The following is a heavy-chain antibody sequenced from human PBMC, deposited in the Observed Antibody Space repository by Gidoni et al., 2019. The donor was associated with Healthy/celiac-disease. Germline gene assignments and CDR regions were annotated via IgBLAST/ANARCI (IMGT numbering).Heavy chain of an antibody. J-gene: IGHJ4*02. CDR1: GFTLRSYA. V-gene: IGHV3-23*01. Sequence: EVQLLESGGGLVQPGGSLRLSCAASGFTLRSYAMSWVRQAPGKGLEWGSAISGSGGSTYYADSVKGRFTISRDNSKNTLYLQMNSLRAEDTAVYYCAKSVMITFGGVSGDYWGQGTLVTVSS. CDR3: AKSVMITFGGVSGDY. CDR2: ISGSGGST. D-gene: IGHD3-16*01.